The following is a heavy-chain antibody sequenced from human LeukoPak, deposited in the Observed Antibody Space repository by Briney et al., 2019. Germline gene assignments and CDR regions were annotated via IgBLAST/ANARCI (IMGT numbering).Heavy chain of an antibody. J-gene: IGHJ4*02. CDR3: ARDGVGVSGGFDY. Sequence: PSETLSLTCTVSGGSITSGGSYWSWIRQHPGKGLEWIGYIYYSGGTYYNPSLESRLTISLDTSKNQFSLKLSSVNAADTAMYYCARDGVGVSGGFDYWGQGTLVTVSS. D-gene: IGHD2-15*01. CDR1: GGSITSGGSY. V-gene: IGHV4-31*03. CDR2: IYYSGGT.